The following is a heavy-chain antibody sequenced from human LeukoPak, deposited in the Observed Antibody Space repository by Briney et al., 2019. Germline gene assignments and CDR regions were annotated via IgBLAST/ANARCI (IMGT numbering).Heavy chain of an antibody. CDR2: IRYDGSNK. CDR3: AKDSSETGGYFDY. J-gene: IGHJ4*02. D-gene: IGHD1-14*01. Sequence: GGSLRLSCAASGFTFSSYGMHWVRQAPGKGLEWVAFIRYDGSNKYYADSVKGRFTISRDNAKNSLYLQMNSLRAEDTALYYCAKDSSETGGYFDYWGQGTLVTVSS. CDR1: GFTFSSYG. V-gene: IGHV3-30*02.